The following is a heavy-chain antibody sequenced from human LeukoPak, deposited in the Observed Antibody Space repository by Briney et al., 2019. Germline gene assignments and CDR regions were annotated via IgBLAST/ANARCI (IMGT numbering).Heavy chain of an antibody. Sequence: GGSLRLSCAASGFTFNNFAITWVRQAPGKGLEWVSGISDDGGSTNYADSVKGRFSVSRDNSKNTLFLQMNSLRAEDTAVYYCAKTTRPLGALDYWGQGTLVTVSS. J-gene: IGHJ4*02. CDR3: AKTTRPLGALDY. D-gene: IGHD1-26*01. CDR2: ISDDGGST. CDR1: GFTFNNFA. V-gene: IGHV3-23*01.